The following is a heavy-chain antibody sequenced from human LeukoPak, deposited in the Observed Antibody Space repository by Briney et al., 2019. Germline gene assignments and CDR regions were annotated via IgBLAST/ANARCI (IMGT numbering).Heavy chain of an antibody. J-gene: IGHJ5*02. V-gene: IGHV4-34*01. CDR1: GGSFSGYY. CDR2: LNHSGST. D-gene: IGHD3-10*01. Sequence: SETLSLTCAVYGGSFSGYYWSWIRQPPGKGLEWIGELNHSGSTNYNPSLKGRVTTSVDTSKNQFSLKLSSVTAADTAVYYCARGILITMVRGDLLVDFFDPWGQGTPVTVSS. CDR3: ARGILITMVRGDLLVDFFDP.